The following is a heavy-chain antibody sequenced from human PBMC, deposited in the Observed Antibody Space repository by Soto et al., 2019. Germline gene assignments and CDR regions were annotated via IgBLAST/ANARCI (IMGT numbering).Heavy chain of an antibody. D-gene: IGHD6-13*01. V-gene: IGHV1-18*01. CDR1: GYTFSSYG. CDR2: INPSSGET. J-gene: IGHJ5*02. CDR3: ARDWYPRFDP. Sequence: QLRLVQSGGEVRTPGASVKVSCKASGYTFSSYGITWVRQAPGQGLEWLGWINPSSGETNYAQKFQGGVTVTTDTSTTTGYMELRNLTFDDTAVYYCARDWYPRFDPWGQGTLVTVSS.